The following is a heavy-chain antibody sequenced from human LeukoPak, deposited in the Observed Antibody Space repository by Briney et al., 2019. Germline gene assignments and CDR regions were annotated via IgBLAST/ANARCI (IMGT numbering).Heavy chain of an antibody. D-gene: IGHD1-1*01. CDR2: FSCSGST. CDR3: ARDWNRYAY. V-gene: IGHV4-34*11. Sequence: PSETLSLTCAVYGGSFNDYYWNWIRQPPGKGLEWIGSFSCSGSTYYNPSLKSRVTISVDTSKSQFSLYMDSVTAADTAVYYCARDWNRYAYWGQGTLVTVSS. CDR1: GGSFNDYY. J-gene: IGHJ4*02.